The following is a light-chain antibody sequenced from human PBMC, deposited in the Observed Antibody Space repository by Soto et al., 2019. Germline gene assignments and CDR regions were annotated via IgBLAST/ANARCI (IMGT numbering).Light chain of an antibody. CDR2: GAS. Sequence: EIGMTESPATLSVSPGERATLSCRASQSVSSNLAWYQQKPGQAPRLLIYGASTRATGIPARFSGSGSGTEFTLTISSLQSEDFAVYYCQQYNNWPFTFGQGTRLRL. J-gene: IGKJ5*01. V-gene: IGKV3-15*01. CDR1: QSVSSN. CDR3: QQYNNWPFT.